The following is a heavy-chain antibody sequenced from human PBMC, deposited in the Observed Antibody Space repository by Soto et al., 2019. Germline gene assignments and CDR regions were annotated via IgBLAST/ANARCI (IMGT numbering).Heavy chain of an antibody. CDR3: ARSADRTFYYYGMDV. CDR1: GYSFTSYW. D-gene: IGHD2-2*01. V-gene: IGHV5-51*01. Sequence: LGESLKISCKGSGYSFTSYWIGWVRQMPGKGLEWMGIIYPGDSDTRYSPSFQGQVTISADKSISTAYLQWSSLKASDTAMYYCARSADRTFYYYGMDVWGQGTTVTVSS. CDR2: IYPGDSDT. J-gene: IGHJ6*02.